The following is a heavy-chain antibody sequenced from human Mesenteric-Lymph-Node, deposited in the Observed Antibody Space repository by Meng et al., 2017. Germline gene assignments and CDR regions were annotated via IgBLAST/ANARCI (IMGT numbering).Heavy chain of an antibody. CDR1: GYTFTSYY. CDR3: ARGNIVATINLGYYYYGMDV. D-gene: IGHD5-12*01. V-gene: IGHV1-46*01. J-gene: IGHJ6*02. CDR2: INPSGGST. Sequence: ASVKVSCKASGYTFTSYYIHWVRQAPGQGPEWMGIINPSGGSTSSAQRFQGRVTMTRDTSTSTVYMELSSLRSEDTAVYYCARGNIVATINLGYYYYGMDVWGQGTTVTVSS.